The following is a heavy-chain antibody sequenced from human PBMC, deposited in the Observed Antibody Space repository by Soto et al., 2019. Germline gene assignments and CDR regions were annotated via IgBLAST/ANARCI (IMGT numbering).Heavy chain of an antibody. J-gene: IGHJ4*01. Sequence: PGGSLRLSWAASGFIFSTYSMHWVRQAPGKGLGGVSSISVRLGYVHYADSVKGRFTVSRETIRTSLYLHMNTLRAEDTAGYYCAREDDHDCDEYNVDIWGQGTMVTVSS. D-gene: IGHD4-17*01. CDR1: GFIFSTYS. V-gene: IGHV3-21*01. CDR2: ISVRLGYV. CDR3: AREDDHDCDEYNVDI.